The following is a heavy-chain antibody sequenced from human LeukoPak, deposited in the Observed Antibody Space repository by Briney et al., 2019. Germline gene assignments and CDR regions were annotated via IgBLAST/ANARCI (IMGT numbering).Heavy chain of an antibody. D-gene: IGHD2-21*02. CDR1: GFTVSSNY. CDR3: ASERTLDCGGDCYTDY. V-gene: IGHV3-66*01. CDR2: IYSGGNT. J-gene: IGHJ4*02. Sequence: PGGSLRLSCAASGFTVSSNYMSWVRQAPGKGLEWVSVIYSGGNTYYADSVKGRFTISRDNSKNTLYLQMNSLRAEDTAVYYCASERTLDCGGDCYTDYWGQGTLVTVSP.